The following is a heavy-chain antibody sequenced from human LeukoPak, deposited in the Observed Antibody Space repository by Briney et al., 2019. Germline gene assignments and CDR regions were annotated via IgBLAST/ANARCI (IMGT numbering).Heavy chain of an antibody. CDR3: ASGYFDSSGYSNWFDP. CDR1: CGSIRSSY. CDR2: IHYSGST. V-gene: IGHV4-59*01. J-gene: IGHJ5*02. D-gene: IGHD3-22*01. Sequence: PSETLSLTCSVSCGSIRSSYWSWIRQPPGKRLEWLVYIHYSGSTDYHPSLKSRVTMSLDTCKNQFSLKLSSVTAADTAVYYCASGYFDSSGYSNWFDPWGQGTLVTVSS.